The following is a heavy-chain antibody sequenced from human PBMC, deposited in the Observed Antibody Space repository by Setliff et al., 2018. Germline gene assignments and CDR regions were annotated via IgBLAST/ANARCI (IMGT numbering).Heavy chain of an antibody. CDR3: AKSMTTVTTGGNEAFDI. V-gene: IGHV1-18*01. Sequence: ASVKVSCKTSGYTFTNYGITWVRQAPGQGLEWMGWINNYNTNTNYAQKLQGRVAMTTDTSTSTAYMELRSLRSDDSAVYYCAKSMTTVTTGGNEAFDIWGQGTMVTVSS. CDR1: GYTFTNYG. CDR2: INNYNTNT. D-gene: IGHD4-17*01. J-gene: IGHJ3*02.